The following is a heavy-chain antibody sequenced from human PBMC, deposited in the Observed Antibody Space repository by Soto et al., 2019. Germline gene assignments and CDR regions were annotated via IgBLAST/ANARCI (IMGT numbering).Heavy chain of an antibody. CDR2: IYTSGNT. Sequence: SETLSLTCTVFGGSISDYYWSWIRQPAGKGLEWIGRIYTSGNTDYNPPLKSRVTISIDTSKNQFSLKVTSMTAADTAVYYCARERREQIPDGYDIDYWGQGTLVTVSS. D-gene: IGHD5-12*01. CDR1: GGSISDYY. J-gene: IGHJ4*02. CDR3: ARERREQIPDGYDIDY. V-gene: IGHV4-4*07.